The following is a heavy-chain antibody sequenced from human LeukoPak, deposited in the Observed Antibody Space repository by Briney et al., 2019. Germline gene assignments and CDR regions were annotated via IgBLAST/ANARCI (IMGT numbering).Heavy chain of an antibody. D-gene: IGHD4-17*01. V-gene: IGHV3-23*01. CDR1: GFTFSSYA. J-gene: IGHJ4*02. CDR2: ISGSGGST. Sequence: GGSLRLSCAASGFTFSSYAMSWVRQAPGKGLEWVSAISGSGGSTYYADSVKGRFTISRDNSKNTLYLQMNSLRAEDTAVYYCARAGSDYGDYASFDYWGQGTLVTVSS. CDR3: ARAGSDYGDYASFDY.